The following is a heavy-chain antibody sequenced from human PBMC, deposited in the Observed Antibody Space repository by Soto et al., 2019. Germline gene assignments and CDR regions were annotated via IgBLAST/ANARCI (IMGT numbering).Heavy chain of an antibody. D-gene: IGHD3-3*01. J-gene: IGHJ5*02. CDR2: ISGSGGSR. V-gene: IGHV3-23*01. CDR3: AKDRIGVVPSRWFDP. CDR1: GFTFSSYA. Sequence: EVQLLESGGGLVQPGGSLRLSCAASGFTFSSYAMSWVRQAPGKGLEWVSAISGSGGSRYYADSVKGRFTISRDNSKNKLYLQMNSLRAEDTAVYYCAKDRIGVVPSRWFDPWGRGTLVAV.